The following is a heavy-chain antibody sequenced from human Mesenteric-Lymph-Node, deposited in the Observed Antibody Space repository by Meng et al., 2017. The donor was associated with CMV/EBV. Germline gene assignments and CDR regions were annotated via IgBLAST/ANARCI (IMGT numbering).Heavy chain of an antibody. CDR2: ISYDGSNT. CDR3: VRDRIDGDYSYYYGLGV. CDR1: GFTFSRYA. Sequence: GGSLRLSCAASGFTFSRYAVHWVRQAPGRGLEWLAAISYDGSNTDYADSVKGRFTISRDNSKTTLFLQMNSLRSEDTAVYYCVRDRIDGDYSYYYGLGVWGQGTTVTVSS. D-gene: IGHD4-17*01. J-gene: IGHJ6*02. V-gene: IGHV3-30*04.